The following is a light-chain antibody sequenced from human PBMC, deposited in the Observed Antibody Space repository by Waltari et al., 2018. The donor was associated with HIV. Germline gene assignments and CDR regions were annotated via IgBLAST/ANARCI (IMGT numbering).Light chain of an antibody. V-gene: IGLV1-44*01. CDR2: SNN. CDR3: AAWEDSLKGV. CDR1: SSNIGSNP. Sequence: QSVLTQPPSASGTPGQRVTIPCSGSSSNIGSNPVNWYQQLPGTAPKLLMYSNNQRPSGVPDRFSGSKSGTSASLVISGLQSEDEGDYYCAAWEDSLKGVFGGGTKLTVL. J-gene: IGLJ3*02.